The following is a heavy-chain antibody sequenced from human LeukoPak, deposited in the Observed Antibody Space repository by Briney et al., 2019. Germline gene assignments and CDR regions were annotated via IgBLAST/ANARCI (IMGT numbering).Heavy chain of an antibody. CDR1: GGSISSYY. CDR2: IYTSGST. Sequence: SETLSLTCTVSGGSISSYYWSWIRQPAGKGLEWIGRIYTSGSTNYNPSLKSRVTISVDKSENQFSLKLSSVTAADTAVYYCARDAGVGVRGVISPRYYYYMDVWGKGTTVTVSS. D-gene: IGHD3-10*01. CDR3: ARDAGVGVRGVISPRYYYYMDV. V-gene: IGHV4-4*07. J-gene: IGHJ6*03.